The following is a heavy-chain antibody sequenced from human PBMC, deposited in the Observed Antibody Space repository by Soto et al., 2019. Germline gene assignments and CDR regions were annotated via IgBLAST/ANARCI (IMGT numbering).Heavy chain of an antibody. CDR3: ARGITLVRGVIIPHFDY. V-gene: IGHV4-59*01. J-gene: IGHJ4*02. CDR1: GGSISSYY. CDR2: IYYSGST. D-gene: IGHD3-10*01. Sequence: QVQLQESGPGLVKPSETLSLTCTVSGGSISSYYWSWIRQPPGKGLEWIGYIYYSGSTNYNPSLHSRITISVDTAKNQFYLKLRSVTAAATAVYYCARGITLVRGVIIPHFDYWGQGTLVTVSS.